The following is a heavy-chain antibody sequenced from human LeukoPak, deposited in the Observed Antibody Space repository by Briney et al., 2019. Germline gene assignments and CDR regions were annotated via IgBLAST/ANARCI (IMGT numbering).Heavy chain of an antibody. Sequence: SVKVCCKASGGTFSSYAISWVRQAPGQGLEWMGRIIPILGIANYAQKFQGRVTITADKSTSTAYMELSSLRSEDTAVYYCARSRWAVVTVYPFDYWGQGTLVTVSS. D-gene: IGHD2-21*02. CDR2: IIPILGIA. J-gene: IGHJ4*02. CDR1: GGTFSSYA. CDR3: ARSRWAVVTVYPFDY. V-gene: IGHV1-69*04.